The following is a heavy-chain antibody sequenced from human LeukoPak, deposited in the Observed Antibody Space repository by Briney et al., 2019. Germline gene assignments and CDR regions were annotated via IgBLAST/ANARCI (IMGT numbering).Heavy chain of an antibody. CDR3: ARGEYEDLVDN. V-gene: IGHV4-59*01. CDR2: LYYSGNT. Sequence: SETLSLTCTVSGGSMSDYHWSWIRQSPVRGLEWIGYLYYSGNTDYNPSLKSRLTISRDMAKNQFSLKLSSVTSADTAVYYCARGEYEDLVDNWGQGTLVTVSS. D-gene: IGHD1-26*01. CDR1: GGSMSDYH. J-gene: IGHJ4*02.